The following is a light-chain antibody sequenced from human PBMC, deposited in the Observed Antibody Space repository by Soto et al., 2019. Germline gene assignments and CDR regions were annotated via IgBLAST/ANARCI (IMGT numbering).Light chain of an antibody. CDR1: QTGSNSY. V-gene: IGKV3-15*01. CDR3: QQYNNWPPPIT. J-gene: IGKJ5*01. Sequence: IVLTQSPGTLSLSPGERSTLSCRSSQTGSNSYLAWYQQKSAQAPRLLIYGASTRATGIPARFSGSGSGTEFTLTISSLQSEDFAVYYCQQYNNWPPPITFGQGTRLEIK. CDR2: GAS.